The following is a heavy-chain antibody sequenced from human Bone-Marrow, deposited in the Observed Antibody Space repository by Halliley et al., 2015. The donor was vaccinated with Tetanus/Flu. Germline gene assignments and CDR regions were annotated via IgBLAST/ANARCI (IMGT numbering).Heavy chain of an antibody. CDR3: ARGLWYPGSGSKTHFDY. J-gene: IGHJ4*02. CDR1: GGSISSGGYY. Sequence: LRLSCTVSGGSISSGGYYWIWIRQHPGKGLEWIGYIYYSGSTYYNPSLKSRVTISVDTSKNQFSLKLRSVTAADTAVYYCARGLWYPGSGSKTHFDYWGQGTLVTVSS. CDR2: IYYSGST. D-gene: IGHD3-10*01. V-gene: IGHV4-31*02.